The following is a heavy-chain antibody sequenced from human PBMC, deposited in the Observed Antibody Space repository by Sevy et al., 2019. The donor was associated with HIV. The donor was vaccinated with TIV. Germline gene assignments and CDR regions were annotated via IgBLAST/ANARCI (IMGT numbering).Heavy chain of an antibody. CDR1: GFTFSSYG. J-gene: IGHJ4*02. V-gene: IGHV3-30*02. CDR2: IRDDGSNK. CDR3: AKVPDGVVTDDY. D-gene: IGHD3-3*01. Sequence: GGSLRLSCAASGFTFSSYGMHWVRQAPGKGLEWVAFIRDDGSNKYYADSVKGRFTISRDNSKNTLYLQMNSLRAEDTAVYYCAKVPDGVVTDDYWGQGTLVTVSS.